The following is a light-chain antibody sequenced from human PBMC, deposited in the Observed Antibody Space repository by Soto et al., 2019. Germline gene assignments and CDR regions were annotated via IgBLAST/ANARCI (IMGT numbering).Light chain of an antibody. CDR3: AAWDDSLRGLE. CDR2: NNS. CDR1: SSNIGSNT. J-gene: IGLJ2*01. V-gene: IGLV1-44*01. Sequence: QSVLTQPPSASGTPVQMVTISCSGSSSNIGSNTVNWYQQLPGMAPKLLIYNNSQRPSGVPDRFSGSKSGTSASLAISGLQSEDEADYSCAAWDDSLRGLEFGGGTKLTVL.